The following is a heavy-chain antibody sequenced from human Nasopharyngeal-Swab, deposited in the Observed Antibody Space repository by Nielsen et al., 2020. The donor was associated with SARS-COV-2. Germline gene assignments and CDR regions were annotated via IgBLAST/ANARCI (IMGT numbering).Heavy chain of an antibody. CDR2: IYYSGST. V-gene: IGHV4-59*01. CDR3: ARGSDYRAFDI. D-gene: IGHD1-26*01. J-gene: IGHJ3*02. Sequence: WSRQPPGKGLEWIGYIYYSGSTSYNPSLKSRVTISVDTSKSQFSLKVRSVTAADTAVYYCARGSDYRAFDIWGQGTMVTVSS.